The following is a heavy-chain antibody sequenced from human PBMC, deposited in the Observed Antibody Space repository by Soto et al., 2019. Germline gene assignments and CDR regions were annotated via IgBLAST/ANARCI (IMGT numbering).Heavy chain of an antibody. J-gene: IGHJ1*01. CDR3: AGRRDASTFLAF. CDR2: IFYSGST. V-gene: IGHV4-59*08. Sequence: SETLSLTCTVSGGSISSYYWSWIRQPPGKGLEWIGYIFYSGSTNYNPSLKSRVTISVDTSKNQFSLKLSSVTAAATAVYYCAGRRDASTFLAFWGQGTPVTVSA. CDR1: GGSISSYY.